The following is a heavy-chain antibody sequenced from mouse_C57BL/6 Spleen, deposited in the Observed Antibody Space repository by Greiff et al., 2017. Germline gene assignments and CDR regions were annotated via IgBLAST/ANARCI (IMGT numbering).Heavy chain of an antibody. V-gene: IGHV3-6*01. CDR2: ISYDGSN. CDR1: GYSITSGYY. J-gene: IGHJ2*01. Sequence: EVKLEESGPGLVEPSQSLSLTCSVTGYSITSGYYWNWIRQFPGNKLEWMGYISYDGSNNYNPSLKNRISITRDTSKNQFFLKLNSVTTEDTATYYCARENLYGSSYYFDYWGQGTTLTVSS. D-gene: IGHD1-1*01. CDR3: ARENLYGSSYYFDY.